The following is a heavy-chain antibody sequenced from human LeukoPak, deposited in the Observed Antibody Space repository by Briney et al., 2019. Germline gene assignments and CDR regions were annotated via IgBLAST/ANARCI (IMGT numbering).Heavy chain of an antibody. D-gene: IGHD5-24*01. Sequence: LPGGSLGLSCAASGFTFSSYAMSWVRQAPGKGLEWVSAISGSGGSTYYADSVKGRFTISRDNSKNTLYLQMNSLGAEDTAVYYCAKDGMATISYYFDYWGQGTLVTVSS. CDR3: AKDGMATISYYFDY. CDR2: ISGSGGST. CDR1: GFTFSSYA. V-gene: IGHV3-23*01. J-gene: IGHJ4*02.